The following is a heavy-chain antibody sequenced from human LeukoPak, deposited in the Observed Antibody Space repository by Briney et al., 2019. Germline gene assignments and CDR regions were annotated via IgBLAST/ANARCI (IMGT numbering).Heavy chain of an antibody. CDR2: INPSGGST. D-gene: IGHD2-15*01. J-gene: IGHJ1*01. Sequence: GASVKVSCKASGYTFTSYYMHWVRQAPGQGLEWMGIINPSGGSTSHAQKFQGRVTMTRDTCTSTVYMELSSLRSEDTAVYYCARSNIVVVVAATPGYFQHWGQGTLVTVSS. V-gene: IGHV1-46*01. CDR3: ARSNIVVVVAATPGYFQH. CDR1: GYTFTSYY.